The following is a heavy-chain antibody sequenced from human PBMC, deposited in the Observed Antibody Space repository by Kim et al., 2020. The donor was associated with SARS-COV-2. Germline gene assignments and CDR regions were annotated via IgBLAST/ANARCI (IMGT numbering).Heavy chain of an antibody. CDR2: INHSGST. CDR1: GGSFSGYY. Sequence: SETLSLTCAVYGGSFSGYYWSWIRQPPGKGLEWIGEINHSGSTNYNPSLKSRVTISVDTSKNQFSLKLSSVTAADTAVYYCARGPTRIAVAGTAFDIWG. D-gene: IGHD6-19*01. J-gene: IGHJ3*02. V-gene: IGHV4-34*01. CDR3: ARGPTRIAVAGTAFDI.